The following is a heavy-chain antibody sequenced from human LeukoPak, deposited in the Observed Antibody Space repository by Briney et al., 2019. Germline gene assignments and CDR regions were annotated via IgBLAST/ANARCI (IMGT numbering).Heavy chain of an antibody. D-gene: IGHD3-16*01. CDR3: AREVGGSAFDI. CDR2: IYYSGYT. CDR1: GGSISSSSHY. Sequence: SETLSLTCTVSGGSISSSSHYWGWIRQPPGKGLEWIGSIYYSGYTYYNPSPKSRVTISVDTSKNQFSLKLRSVTAADTAVYYCAREVGGSAFDIWGQGTMVTVSS. V-gene: IGHV4-39*02. J-gene: IGHJ3*02.